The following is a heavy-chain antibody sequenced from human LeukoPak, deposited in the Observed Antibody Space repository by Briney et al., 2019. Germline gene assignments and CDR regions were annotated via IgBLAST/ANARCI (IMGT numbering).Heavy chain of an antibody. CDR1: GGTFSSYA. V-gene: IGHV1-69*13. CDR3: ARAQGLVVSHYYYYYGMDV. CDR2: IIPIFGTA. J-gene: IGHJ6*02. D-gene: IGHD2-15*01. Sequence: SVKVSCKASGGTFSSYAISWVRQAPGQGLEWMGGIIPIFGTANYAQKFQGRVTTTADESTSTAYMELSSLRSEDTAVYYCARAQGLVVSHYYYYYGMDVWGQGTTVTVSS.